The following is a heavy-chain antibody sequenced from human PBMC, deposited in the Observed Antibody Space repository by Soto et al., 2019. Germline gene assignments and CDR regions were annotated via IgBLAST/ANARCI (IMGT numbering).Heavy chain of an antibody. V-gene: IGHV1-8*01. CDR1: GYTFSNYD. Sequence: QVQLVQSGAEVKKPGTSVRISCKTSGYTFSNYDINWVRQAAGQGLEWMGWMNPKSGYTGSARNCQGRVTMTRDTSMTTAYMELSSLRSEDTAMYYCARGMGSVDFWGQGTLVTVSS. J-gene: IGHJ4*02. CDR2: MNPKSGYT. CDR3: ARGMGSVDF. D-gene: IGHD1-26*01.